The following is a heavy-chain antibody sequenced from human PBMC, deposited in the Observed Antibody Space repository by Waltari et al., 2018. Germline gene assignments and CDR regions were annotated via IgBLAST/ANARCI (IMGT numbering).Heavy chain of an antibody. D-gene: IGHD4-17*01. CDR2: IYYSGGP. CDR1: GGSISSYY. Sequence: QVQLLESRPGLVTPSETLSLTCTVSGGSISSYYWSLIRQPPGKGLEWIGYIYYSGGPNSSPALKSRVTISVDTSKAQFSLKWSSVTAADTPVYYCARYTTGGYFDSWGQGTRASVSS. CDR3: ARYTTGGYFDS. J-gene: IGHJ4*02. V-gene: IGHV4-59*01.